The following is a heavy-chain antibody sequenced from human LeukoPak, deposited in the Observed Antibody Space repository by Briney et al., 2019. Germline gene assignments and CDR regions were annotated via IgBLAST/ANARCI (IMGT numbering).Heavy chain of an antibody. J-gene: IGHJ4*02. D-gene: IGHD1-26*01. Sequence: SETLPLTCTVSGGSISSYYWSWIRQPPGKGLEWIGYIYYSGSTNYNPSLKSRVTISVDTSKNQFSLKLSSVTAADTAVYYCARGYSNSPFADYWGQGTLVTVSS. CDR2: IYYSGST. V-gene: IGHV4-59*08. CDR3: ARGYSNSPFADY. CDR1: GGSISSYY.